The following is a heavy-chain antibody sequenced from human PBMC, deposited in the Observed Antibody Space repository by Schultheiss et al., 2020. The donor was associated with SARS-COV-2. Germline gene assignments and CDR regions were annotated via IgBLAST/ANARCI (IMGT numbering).Heavy chain of an antibody. CDR1: GGSISSYY. J-gene: IGHJ5*02. CDR2: IYYSGST. Sequence: SETLSLTCAVSGGSISSYYWSWIRQPPGKGLEWIGYIYYSGSTNYNPSLKSRVTISVDTSKNQFSLKLSSVTAADTAVYYCARDGWDCSSTSCPAGWFDPWGQGTLVTVSS. D-gene: IGHD2-2*01. V-gene: IGHV4-59*01. CDR3: ARDGWDCSSTSCPAGWFDP.